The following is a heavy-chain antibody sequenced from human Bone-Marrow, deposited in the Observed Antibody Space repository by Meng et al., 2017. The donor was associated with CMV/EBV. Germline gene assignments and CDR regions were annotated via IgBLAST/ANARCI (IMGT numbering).Heavy chain of an antibody. CDR2: IYPGDSDT. CDR1: GYSFTSYW. CDR3: ARQEGFDYHGSGSSLDY. D-gene: IGHD3-10*01. J-gene: IGHJ4*02. V-gene: IGHV5-51*01. Sequence: GESLKISCEGSGYSFTSYWIGWVRQMPGKGLEWMGIIYPGDSDTRYSPSFQGQVTISADKSITTVYLQWSSLKASDTAMYYCARQEGFDYHGSGSSLDYWGQGTLVTVSS.